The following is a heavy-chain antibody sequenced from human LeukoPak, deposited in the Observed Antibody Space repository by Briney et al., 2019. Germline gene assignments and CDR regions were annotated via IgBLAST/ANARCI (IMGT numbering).Heavy chain of an antibody. CDR3: ARGVGYCSSTSCSPSYRFDP. CDR2: IYYSGST. J-gene: IGHJ5*02. V-gene: IGHV4-31*03. CDR1: GGSISSGGYY. D-gene: IGHD2-2*03. Sequence: SETQSLTCTVSGGSISSGGYYWSWIRQHPGKGLEWIGYIYYSGSTYYNPSLKSRVTISVDTSKNQFSLKLSSVTAADTAVYYCARGVGYCSSTSCSPSYRFDPWGQGTLVTVSS.